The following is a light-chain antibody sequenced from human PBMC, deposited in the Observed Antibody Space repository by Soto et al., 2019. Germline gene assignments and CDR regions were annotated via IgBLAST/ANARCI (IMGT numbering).Light chain of an antibody. CDR2: EVS. Sequence: ALTQPASVSGSPGQSITISCTGTSSDVGGYNYVSWYQQHPGKAPKLMIYEVSNRPSGVSNRFSGSKSGNTASLTISGLQAEDEADYYCSSYTSSSTLEFGGGTKLTVL. V-gene: IGLV2-14*01. CDR3: SSYTSSSTLE. CDR1: SSDVGGYNY. J-gene: IGLJ3*02.